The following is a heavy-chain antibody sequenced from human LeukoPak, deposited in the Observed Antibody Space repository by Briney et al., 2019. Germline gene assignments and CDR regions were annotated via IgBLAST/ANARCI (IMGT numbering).Heavy chain of an antibody. CDR3: ARDRTAMVAYFDY. CDR1: GVTFSSYA. CDR2: ISYDGSNK. J-gene: IGHJ4*02. Sequence: GGSLRLSCAASGVTFSSYAMHWVRQAPGKELEWVAVISYDGSNKSYADSVKGRFTISRDNSKNTLYLQMNSLRAEDTAVYYCARDRTAMVAYFDYWGPGTLVTVAS. D-gene: IGHD5-18*01. V-gene: IGHV3-30-3*01.